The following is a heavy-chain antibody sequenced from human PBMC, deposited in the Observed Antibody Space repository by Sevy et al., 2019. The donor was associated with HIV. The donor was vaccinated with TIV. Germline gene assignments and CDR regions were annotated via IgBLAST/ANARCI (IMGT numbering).Heavy chain of an antibody. V-gene: IGHV3-48*04. CDR3: ARDDSSGYYPPGYNWFDP. Sequence: GGSLRLSCAASGFTFSSYSMNWVRQAPGKWLEWVSYISSSGSTIYYADSVKGRFTISRDNAKNSLYLQMNSLRAEDTAVYYCARDDSSGYYPPGYNWFDPWGQGTLVTVSS. J-gene: IGHJ5*02. CDR1: GFTFSSYS. D-gene: IGHD3-22*01. CDR2: ISSSGSTI.